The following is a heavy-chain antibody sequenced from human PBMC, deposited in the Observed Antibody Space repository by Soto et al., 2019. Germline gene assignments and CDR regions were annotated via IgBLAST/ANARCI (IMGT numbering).Heavy chain of an antibody. V-gene: IGHV1-18*01. J-gene: IGHJ4*02. D-gene: IGHD2-2*01. CDR2: ISAYNGNT. CDR3: AREGRALYCSSTSCYDPYFDY. Sequence: ASVKVSWKASGYTFTIYGISLVRQAPGQGLEWMGWISAYNGNTNYAQKLQGRVTMTTDTSTSTAYMELRSLRSDDTAVYYCAREGRALYCSSTSCYDPYFDYWGQGTLVTVSS. CDR1: GYTFTIYG.